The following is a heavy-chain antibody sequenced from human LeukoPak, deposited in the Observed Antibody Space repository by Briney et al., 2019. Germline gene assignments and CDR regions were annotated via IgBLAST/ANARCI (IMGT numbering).Heavy chain of an antibody. CDR1: GYTFTSYA. CDR2: IIPILGIA. J-gene: IGHJ4*02. V-gene: IGHV1-69*04. D-gene: IGHD6-25*01. Sequence: GASVKVSCKASGYTFTSYAMHWVRQAPGQGLEWMGRIIPILGIANYAQKFQGRVTITADKSTSTAYMELSSLRSEDTAVYYCARGSVEVAAPSGDWGQGTLVTVSS. CDR3: ARGSVEVAAPSGD.